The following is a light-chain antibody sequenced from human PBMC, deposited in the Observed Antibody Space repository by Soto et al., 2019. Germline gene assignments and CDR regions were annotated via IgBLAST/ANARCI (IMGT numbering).Light chain of an antibody. CDR1: KLGNKY. J-gene: IGLJ2*01. CDR3: QAWDSSTVV. Sequence: SSELTQPPSVSVSPGQTASITCSGDKLGNKYARWYQQKPGQSPVLVIYQDIKRPSGIPERFSGSNSGNTATLTISGTQAMDEADYYCQAWDSSTVVFGGGTKLTVL. CDR2: QDI. V-gene: IGLV3-1*01.